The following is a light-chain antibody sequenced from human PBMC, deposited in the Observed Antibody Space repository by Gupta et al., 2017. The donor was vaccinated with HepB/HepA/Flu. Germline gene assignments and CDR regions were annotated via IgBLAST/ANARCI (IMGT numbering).Light chain of an antibody. Sequence: VVTQEPSLTVSPGGTVTLTCASNTGAVTTDHYPNWFQQKPGQAPRVLLYSTTYKPAGTPAFFSASFVGATAALTLSGVQPADDADYYCPHYFGDVKGVFGGGTKLTVL. CDR3: PHYFGDVKGV. CDR2: STT. J-gene: IGLJ3*02. V-gene: IGLV7-43*01. CDR1: TGAVTTDHY.